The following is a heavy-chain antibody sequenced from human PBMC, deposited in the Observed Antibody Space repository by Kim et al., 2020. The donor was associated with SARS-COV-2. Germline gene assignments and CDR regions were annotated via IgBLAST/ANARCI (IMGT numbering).Heavy chain of an antibody. Sequence: SETLSLTCTVSGGSISSYYWSWIRQPPGKGLEWIGYIYYSGSTNYNPSLKSRVTISVDTPKNQFSLKLSSVTAADTAVYYCARGVEGVGGHKYFDYWGQGTLVTVSS. V-gene: IGHV4-59*01. CDR2: IYYSGST. CDR1: GGSISSYY. J-gene: IGHJ4*02. CDR3: ARGVEGVGGHKYFDY. D-gene: IGHD3-16*01.